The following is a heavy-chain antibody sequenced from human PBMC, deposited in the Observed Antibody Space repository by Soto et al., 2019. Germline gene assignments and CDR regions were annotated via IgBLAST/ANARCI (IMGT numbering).Heavy chain of an antibody. CDR2: INAGNGNT. V-gene: IGHV1-3*01. J-gene: IGHJ6*02. D-gene: IGHD2-15*01. CDR3: AREDPYCSGGSCYKLKAGMDV. Sequence: ASVKVSCKASGYTFTSYAMHWVRQAPGQRLEWMGWINAGNGNTKYSQKFQGRVTITRDTSASTAYMELSSLRSEDTAVYYCAREDPYCSGGSCYKLKAGMDVWGQGTTVTVSS. CDR1: GYTFTSYA.